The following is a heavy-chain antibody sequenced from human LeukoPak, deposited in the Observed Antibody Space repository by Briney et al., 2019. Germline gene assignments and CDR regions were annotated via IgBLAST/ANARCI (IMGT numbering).Heavy chain of an antibody. CDR3: ARGRGGVYYYYMDV. V-gene: IGHV4-4*02. D-gene: IGHD3-10*01. J-gene: IGHJ6*03. CDR2: IHHSGST. CDR1: GGSISSRNW. Sequence: SETLSLTCAVSGGSISSRNWWSWVRQPPGKGLEWIGEIHHSGSTNYNPSLKSRVTISVDKSKNQFSLKMNSVTAADTAVYYCARGRGGVYYYYMDVWGKGTTVTISS.